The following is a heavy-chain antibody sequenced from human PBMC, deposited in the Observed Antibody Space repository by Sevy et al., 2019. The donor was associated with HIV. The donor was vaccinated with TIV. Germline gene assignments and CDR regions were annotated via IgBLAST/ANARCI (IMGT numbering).Heavy chain of an antibody. CDR2: LKSDVYGGTV. Sequence: GSLRLSCTASGFTFGDYCMSWVRQAPGKGLEWVAFLKSDVYGGTVDHAASVRGRFVISRDDSKTIAYLQMNDLKTEDTGVYYCTRWKAAESIFDYWGQGALVTVSS. D-gene: IGHD6-13*01. J-gene: IGHJ4*02. CDR1: GFTFGDYC. V-gene: IGHV3-49*04. CDR3: TRWKAAESIFDY.